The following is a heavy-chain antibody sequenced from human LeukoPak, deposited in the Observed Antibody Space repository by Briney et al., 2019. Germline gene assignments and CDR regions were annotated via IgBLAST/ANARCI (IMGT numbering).Heavy chain of an antibody. CDR3: ARDELSYQVLWDLDP. CDR1: GYTFTIYG. Sequence: ASVKVSCKASGYTFTIYGISWVRQAPGQGLEWMGWISAYNGNTNYAQNFQGRVTMTTDTSTSTAYMELRSLRSDDTAVYYCARDELSYQVLWDLDPWGQGTLVTVSS. D-gene: IGHD2-2*01. J-gene: IGHJ5*02. CDR2: ISAYNGNT. V-gene: IGHV1-18*01.